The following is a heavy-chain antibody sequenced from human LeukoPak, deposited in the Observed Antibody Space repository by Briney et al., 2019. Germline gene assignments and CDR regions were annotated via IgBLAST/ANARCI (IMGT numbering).Heavy chain of an antibody. J-gene: IGHJ1*01. Sequence: ASVKVSCKASGYTFTSYAMHWVRQAPGQRLEWMGWINAGNGNTKYSQKFQGRVTITRDTSASTAYMELSSLRSEDTAVYYCARASYSSGWYSPPTRNQEYFQHWGQGTLVTVSS. D-gene: IGHD6-19*01. CDR3: ARASYSSGWYSPPTRNQEYFQH. CDR2: INAGNGNT. V-gene: IGHV1-3*01. CDR1: GYTFTSYA.